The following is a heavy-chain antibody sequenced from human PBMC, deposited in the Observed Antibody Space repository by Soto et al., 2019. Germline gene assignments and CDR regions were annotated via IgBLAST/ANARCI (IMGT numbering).Heavy chain of an antibody. CDR2: ISSSSSYI. V-gene: IGHV3-21*01. J-gene: IGHJ5*02. Sequence: EVQLVESGGGLVKPGGSLRLSCAASGFTFSSYSMNWVRQAPGKGLEWVSSISSSSSYIYYADSVKGRFTISRDNAKNSLYLQMNSLRAEDTAVYYCARDRYMVREPSWDWFDPWGQGTLVTVSS. CDR1: GFTFSSYS. D-gene: IGHD3-10*01. CDR3: ARDRYMVREPSWDWFDP.